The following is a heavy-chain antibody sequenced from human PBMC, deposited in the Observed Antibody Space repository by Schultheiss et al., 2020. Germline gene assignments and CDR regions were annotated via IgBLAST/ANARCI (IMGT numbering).Heavy chain of an antibody. Sequence: ASVKVSCKASGYTFTSYDINWVRQATGQGLEWMGWMNPNSGNTGYAQKFQGRVTMTRNTSISTAYMELSSLRSVDTAVYYCARGGWWLVRRGIDYWGQGTLVTVSS. CDR2: MNPNSGNT. CDR3: ARGGWWLVRRGIDY. D-gene: IGHD6-19*01. CDR1: GYTFTSYD. V-gene: IGHV1-8*01. J-gene: IGHJ4*02.